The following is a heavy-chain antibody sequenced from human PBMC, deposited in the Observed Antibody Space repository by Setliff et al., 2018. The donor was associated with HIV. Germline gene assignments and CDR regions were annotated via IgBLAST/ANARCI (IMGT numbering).Heavy chain of an antibody. CDR3: ARHRKDDYFLTAYFDS. Sequence: SETLSLTCPVSGYSISSGYYWGWIRQPPGRGLEWIGAIHHSGNTYYNPSLKSRVTISVDTSKNLFSLKVNSVTAADTAVYYCARHRKDDYFLTAYFDSLGQGTVVTVSS. J-gene: IGHJ4*02. V-gene: IGHV4-38-2*01. CDR2: IHHSGNT. D-gene: IGHD4-17*01. CDR1: GYSISSGYY.